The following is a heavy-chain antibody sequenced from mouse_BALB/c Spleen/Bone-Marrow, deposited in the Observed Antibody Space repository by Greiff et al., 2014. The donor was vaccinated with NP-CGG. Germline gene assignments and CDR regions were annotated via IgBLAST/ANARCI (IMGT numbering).Heavy chain of an antibody. D-gene: IGHD5-1*01. J-gene: IGHJ2*01. CDR2: IRNKPNGYTT. V-gene: IGHV7-3*02. Sequence: DVKLEESGGGLVQPGGSLRLSCTTSGFTFTGYFMTWVRQPPGKALEWLGFIRNKPNGYTTEYNPYVKGRFTISRENYQGILYLQMNTLRAEDNFIYYWARHYSGYFDFWGQGTTLTVSS. CDR1: GFTFTGYF. CDR3: ARHYSGYFDF.